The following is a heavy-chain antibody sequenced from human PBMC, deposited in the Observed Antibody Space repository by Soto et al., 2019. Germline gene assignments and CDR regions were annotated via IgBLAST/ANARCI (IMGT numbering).Heavy chain of an antibody. CDR1: GDSVSSHY. Sequence: PSETLSLTCTVSGDSVSSHYWSWIRQPAGKGLEWLGRLYNDERTNYNPSLKSRVTISVDTSKNDFSLNLSSVTAADTAVYFCAREWGLLPYYVMNVWGHGTAVTVSS. D-gene: IGHD7-27*01. CDR2: LYNDERT. CDR3: AREWGLLPYYVMNV. J-gene: IGHJ6*02. V-gene: IGHV4-4*07.